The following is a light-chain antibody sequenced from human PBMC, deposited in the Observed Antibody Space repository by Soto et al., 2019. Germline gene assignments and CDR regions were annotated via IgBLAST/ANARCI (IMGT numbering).Light chain of an antibody. J-gene: IGKJ1*01. CDR3: KQSYGTLWT. Sequence: DIQMTQSPSSLSASVGDRVNMTFRASRSISRYLSWYQQKPGKAPNLLIYAASSLQGGVPSRFSFDGSFQYFTLTIRNLHPEDFRIDYCKQSYGTLWTLGQGANVDTK. V-gene: IGKV1-39*01. CDR1: RSISRY. CDR2: AAS.